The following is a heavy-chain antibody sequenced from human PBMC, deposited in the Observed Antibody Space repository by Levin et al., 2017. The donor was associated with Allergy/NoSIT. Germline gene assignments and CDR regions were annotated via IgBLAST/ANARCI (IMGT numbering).Heavy chain of an antibody. CDR1: GVSISSYY. CDR2: ISNTGST. Sequence: GSLRLSCTVSGVSISSYYWSWIRQPPGKGLEWIWFISNTGSTFYNPSLKSRVTISLDTSKNQFSLRLSSVTRADTAVYYWARRLLSGDDDHVDYWGHGTLVTVSS. D-gene: IGHD1-26*01. V-gene: IGHV4-59*01. J-gene: IGHJ4*01. CDR3: ARRLLSGDDDHVDY.